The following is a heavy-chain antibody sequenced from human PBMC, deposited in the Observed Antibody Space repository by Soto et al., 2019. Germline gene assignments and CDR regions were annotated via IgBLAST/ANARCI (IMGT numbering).Heavy chain of an antibody. CDR3: SSWSDYYYYGMDV. D-gene: IGHD2-15*01. J-gene: IGHJ6*02. Sequence: GGSLRLSCAASGFTFSSYGMHWVRQAPGKGLEWVAVIWYDGTNKYYVDSVKGRFTISRDNSKNTLYLQMNSLRAEDTAVYYCSSWSDYYYYGMDVWGQGTTVTVSS. V-gene: IGHV3-30*02. CDR2: IWYDGTNK. CDR1: GFTFSSYG.